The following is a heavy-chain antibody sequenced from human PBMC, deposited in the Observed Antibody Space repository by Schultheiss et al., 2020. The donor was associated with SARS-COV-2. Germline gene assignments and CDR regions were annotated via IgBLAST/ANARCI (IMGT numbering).Heavy chain of an antibody. CDR2: NSANT. Sequence: NSANTGFAQKFQGRVTMTRNTSINTAYMELSRLRSDDTAVYYCARQYYDFWTHLYYYYYGMDVWGQGTTVTVSS. V-gene: IGHV1-8*01. J-gene: IGHJ6*02. CDR3: ARQYYDFWTHLYYYYYGMDV. D-gene: IGHD3-3*01.